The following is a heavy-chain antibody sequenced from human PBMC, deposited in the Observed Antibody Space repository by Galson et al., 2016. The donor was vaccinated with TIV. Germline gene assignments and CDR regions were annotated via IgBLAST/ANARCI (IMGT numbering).Heavy chain of an antibody. D-gene: IGHD3-16*02. V-gene: IGHV3-9*01. CDR2: ISWNRGNI. CDR1: GFTFDDYA. J-gene: IGHJ6*02. CDR3: AKDTRRGCDNSNCYTYNYYYYGMDV. Sequence: SLRLSCAASGFTFDDYAMHWVRQAPGKGPEWVSGISWNRGNIAYADSVKGRFTITRDNVKKSLYLQMNSLRAEDTALYYCAKDTRRGCDNSNCYTYNYYYYGMDVWGQGTTVTVSS.